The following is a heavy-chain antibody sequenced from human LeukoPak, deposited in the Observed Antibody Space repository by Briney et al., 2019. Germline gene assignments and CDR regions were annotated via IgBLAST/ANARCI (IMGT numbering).Heavy chain of an antibody. J-gene: IGHJ3*02. D-gene: IGHD3-10*01. Sequence: GASVKVSCKVSGFTLTELSMHWVRQAPGKGLEWVGGFDPEDGETIYAQKFQGRVTMTEDTSTDTAYMELSSLRSEDTAVYYCATLVDGSGSYYYFDAFDIWGQGTMVTVSS. CDR3: ATLVDGSGSYYYFDAFDI. CDR2: FDPEDGET. V-gene: IGHV1-24*01. CDR1: GFTLTELS.